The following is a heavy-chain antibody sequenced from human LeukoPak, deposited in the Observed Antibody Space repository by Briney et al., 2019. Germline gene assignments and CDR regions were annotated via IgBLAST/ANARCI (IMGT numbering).Heavy chain of an antibody. CDR3: ARSDGYSALFFDY. J-gene: IGHJ4*02. Sequence: SETLSLTCTVSGGSISSSSYYWGWIRQPPGKGLEWIGSIYYSGSTYYNPSLKSRVTISVDTSKNQFSLKLSSVTAADTAVYYCARSDGYSALFFDYWGQGTLVTVSS. CDR2: IYYSGST. D-gene: IGHD5-18*01. V-gene: IGHV4-39*07. CDR1: GGSISSSSYY.